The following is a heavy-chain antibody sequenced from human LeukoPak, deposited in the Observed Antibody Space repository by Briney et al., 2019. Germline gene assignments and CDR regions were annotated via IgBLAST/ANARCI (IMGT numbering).Heavy chain of an antibody. J-gene: IGHJ4*02. Sequence: GGSLRLSCAPSGFIFSNYWMSWVRQAPGKGLEWVSAISGSGGSTYYADSVKGRFTISRDNSKNTLYLQMNSLRAEDTAVYYCAKDLASVAAAVIFDYWGQGTLVTVSS. CDR1: GFIFSNYW. CDR3: AKDLASVAAAVIFDY. V-gene: IGHV3-23*01. CDR2: ISGSGGST. D-gene: IGHD6-13*01.